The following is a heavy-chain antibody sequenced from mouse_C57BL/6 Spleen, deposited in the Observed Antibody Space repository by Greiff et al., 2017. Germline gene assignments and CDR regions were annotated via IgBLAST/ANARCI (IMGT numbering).Heavy chain of an antibody. Sequence: VQLQQSGAELARPGASVKLSCKASGYTFTSYGISWVKQRTGQGLEWIGEIYPRSGNTYYNEKFKGKATLTADKSSSTAYMELRSLTSEDSAVYFCASPHYYGSSHWYFDVWGTGTTVTVSS. CDR3: ASPHYYGSSHWYFDV. V-gene: IGHV1-81*01. CDR1: GYTFTSYG. D-gene: IGHD1-1*01. J-gene: IGHJ1*03. CDR2: IYPRSGNT.